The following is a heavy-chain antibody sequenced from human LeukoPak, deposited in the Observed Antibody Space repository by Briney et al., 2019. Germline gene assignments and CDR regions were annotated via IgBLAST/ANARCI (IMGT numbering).Heavy chain of an antibody. D-gene: IGHD3-3*01. CDR3: AEASEWSINY. V-gene: IGHV4-39*01. J-gene: IGHJ4*02. Sequence: SETLSLTCTVSGGSISSSRYYWGWIRQPPGKGLDWIAIIYYSGTTYYNPSLKSRVTISVDTSKNQFSLKLSSVTAADTAVHYCAEASEWSINYWGQGVLVTVSS. CDR1: GGSISSSRYY. CDR2: IYYSGTT.